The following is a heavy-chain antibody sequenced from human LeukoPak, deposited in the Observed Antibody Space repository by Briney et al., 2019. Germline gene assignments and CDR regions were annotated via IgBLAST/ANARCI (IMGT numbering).Heavy chain of an antibody. J-gene: IGHJ4*02. CDR3: VTSTGWQFIPYDY. V-gene: IGHV3-66*02. D-gene: IGHD1-14*01. CDR1: GFNVSSNY. Sequence: GGSLRLSCAASGFNVSSNYMTWIRQAPGKGLEWVSLIYGADAAYYAESVRGRFMISRDNLKNTLFLQMNSLRVEDTAVYYCVTSTGWQFIPYDYWGQGTHVTVSS. CDR2: IYGADAA.